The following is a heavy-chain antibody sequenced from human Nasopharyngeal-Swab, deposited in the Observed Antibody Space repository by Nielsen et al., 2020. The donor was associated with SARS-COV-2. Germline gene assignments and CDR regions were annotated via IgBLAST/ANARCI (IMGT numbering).Heavy chain of an antibody. CDR2: VYHSGDT. J-gene: IGHJ5*02. V-gene: IGHV4-59*01. Sequence: WIRQPPGKGLQWIGYVYHSGDTSYNPALRSRVTISADTSANQFSLRLTSATTADTATYFCARGGSGAGWFDPWGQGTLVTVSS. CDR3: ARGGSGAGWFDP. D-gene: IGHD1-26*01.